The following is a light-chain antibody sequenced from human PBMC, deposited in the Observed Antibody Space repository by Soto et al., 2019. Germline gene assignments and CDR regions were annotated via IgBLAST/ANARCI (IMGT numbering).Light chain of an antibody. Sequence: DIQMTQSPSTLSASVGDRVTITCRASQSISSWLAWYQQKPGKAPKLLIYKASSLESGVPSRFSGSGSGTEFTLTISSLQPDDFATYHCQQYNSYSWTFGQVTKVEIK. V-gene: IGKV1-5*03. CDR1: QSISSW. J-gene: IGKJ1*01. CDR2: KAS. CDR3: QQYNSYSWT.